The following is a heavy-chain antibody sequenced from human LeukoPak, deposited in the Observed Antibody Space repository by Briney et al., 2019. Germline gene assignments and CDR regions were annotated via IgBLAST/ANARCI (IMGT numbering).Heavy chain of an antibody. Sequence: ASVKVSCKASGYTFTSYGISWVRQAPGQGLEWMGWISAYNGNTNYAQKLQGRVTMTTDTSTSTAYMELRSLRPDDTAVYYCARWGSGSYYGMIDYWGQGTLVTVSS. CDR3: ARWGSGSYYGMIDY. V-gene: IGHV1-18*01. J-gene: IGHJ4*02. CDR2: ISAYNGNT. CDR1: GYTFTSYG. D-gene: IGHD1-26*01.